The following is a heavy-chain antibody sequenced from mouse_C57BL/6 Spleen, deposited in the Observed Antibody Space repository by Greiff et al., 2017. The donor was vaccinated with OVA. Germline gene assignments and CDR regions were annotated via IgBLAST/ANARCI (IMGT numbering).Heavy chain of an antibody. CDR2: IRSKSNNYAT. V-gene: IGHV10-1*01. Sequence: EVQLVESGGGLVQPKGSLKLSCAASGFSFNTYAMNWVRQAPGKGLEWVARIRSKSNNYATYYADSVKDRFTISRDDSESMLYLQMNNLKTEDTAMYYCVRISPNWYFDYWGQGTTLTVSS. CDR3: VRISPNWYFDY. CDR1: GFSFNTYA. J-gene: IGHJ2*01. D-gene: IGHD4-1*01.